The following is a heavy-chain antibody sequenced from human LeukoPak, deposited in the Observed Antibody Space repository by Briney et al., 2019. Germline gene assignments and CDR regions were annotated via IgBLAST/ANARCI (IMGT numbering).Heavy chain of an antibody. Sequence: GRSLRLSCAASGFTFSNYGLHWVRQAPGKGLEWVALISTDGTNKNYADSVKGRFTISRDNSKNTLYLQMNSLRAEDTAVYYCAKDSSSSWFGGDSKWGQGTLVTVSS. J-gene: IGHJ4*02. V-gene: IGHV3-30*18. CDR3: AKDSSSSWFGGDSK. CDR1: GFTFSNYG. D-gene: IGHD6-13*01. CDR2: ISTDGTNK.